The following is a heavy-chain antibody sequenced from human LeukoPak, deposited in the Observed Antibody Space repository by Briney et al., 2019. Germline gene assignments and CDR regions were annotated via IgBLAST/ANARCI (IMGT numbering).Heavy chain of an antibody. CDR1: GYSFTGYY. CDR3: ASSGSYRGRFDY. V-gene: IGHV1-2*02. J-gene: IGHJ4*02. CDR2: INPNSGTT. Sequence: GASVKVSCKASGYSFTGYYIHWVRQAPGQRLEWMGYINPNSGTTEYEQNFQGRLTMTRDTSISTTYMDLISLTSDDTAVYYCASSGSYRGRFDYWGQGTLVTVSS. D-gene: IGHD1-26*01.